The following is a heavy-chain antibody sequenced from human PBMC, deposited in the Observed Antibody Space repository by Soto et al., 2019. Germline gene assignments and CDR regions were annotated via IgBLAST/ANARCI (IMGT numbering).Heavy chain of an antibody. CDR3: ARDLSSSWYYFDY. J-gene: IGHJ4*02. CDR1: GFTFSSYG. V-gene: IGHV3-33*01. CDR2: IWYDGSNK. D-gene: IGHD6-13*01. Sequence: QVQLVESGGGVVQPGRSLRLSCAASGFTFSSYGMHWVRQAPGKGLEWVAVIWYDGSNKYYADSVKGRFTISRDNSKNTLYLQMNSLRAEDTAVYYCARDLSSSWYYFDYWVQGTLVTVSS.